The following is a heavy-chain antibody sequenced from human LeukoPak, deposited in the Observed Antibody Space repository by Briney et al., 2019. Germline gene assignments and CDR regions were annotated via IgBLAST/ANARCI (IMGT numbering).Heavy chain of an antibody. CDR3: ARDLTDPSYGDGSDY. V-gene: IGHV3-15*01. CDR1: GFTFSNAW. J-gene: IGHJ4*02. Sequence: GGSLRLSCAASGFTFSNAWMSWVRQAPGKGLEWVGRIKSKTDGGTTDYAAPVKGRFTISRDNSKNTLYLQMNSLRAEDTAVYYCARDLTDPSYGDGSDYWGQGTLVTVSS. CDR2: IKSKTDGGTT. D-gene: IGHD4-17*01.